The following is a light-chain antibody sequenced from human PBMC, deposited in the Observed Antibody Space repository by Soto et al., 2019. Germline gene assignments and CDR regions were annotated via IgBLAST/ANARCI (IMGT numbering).Light chain of an antibody. CDR3: SSCTSSSTLLYV. Sequence: QAALTQPASVSGSPGQSITISCTGTSSDVGYYNYVSWYRQHPDKAPRLMIYEVNNRPSGVSNRFSGSKSGNTASLTISGLQAEDEADYYCSSCTSSSTLLYVFGTGTKVTV. CDR1: SSDVGYYNY. J-gene: IGLJ1*01. CDR2: EVN. V-gene: IGLV2-14*01.